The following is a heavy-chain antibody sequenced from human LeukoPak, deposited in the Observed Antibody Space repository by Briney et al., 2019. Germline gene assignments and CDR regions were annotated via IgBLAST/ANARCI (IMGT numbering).Heavy chain of an antibody. Sequence: SETLSLTCAVSGGAFSGYYWSWIRQAPGKGLEWIGEMIHSGSSNYNPSLRGRVTFSADTSKIHFSLRLTSVTAADTAVHYCARGKIVATILGGVHGTTVFDYWGQGVLVTVSS. CDR1: GGAFSGYY. D-gene: IGHD5-12*01. CDR3: ARGKIVATILGGVHGTTVFDY. CDR2: MIHSGSS. V-gene: IGHV4-34*01. J-gene: IGHJ4*02.